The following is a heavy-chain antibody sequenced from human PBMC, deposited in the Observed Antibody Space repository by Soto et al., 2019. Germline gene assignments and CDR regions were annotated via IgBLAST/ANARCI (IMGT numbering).Heavy chain of an antibody. CDR3: ARLSVVVVAAAYYYYYYGMDV. J-gene: IGHJ6*02. V-gene: IGHV3-21*01. CDR1: GFTFSSYS. Sequence: EVQLVESGGGLVKPGGSLRLSCAASGFTFSSYSMNWVRQAPGKGLEWVSSISSSSSYIYYADSVKGRFTISRDNAKNSLYLQMNSLRAEDTAVYYCARLSVVVVAAAYYYYYYGMDVWGQGTTVTVSS. CDR2: ISSSSSYI. D-gene: IGHD2-15*01.